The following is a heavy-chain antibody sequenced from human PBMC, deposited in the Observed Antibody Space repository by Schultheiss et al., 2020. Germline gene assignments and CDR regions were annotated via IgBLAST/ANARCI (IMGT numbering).Heavy chain of an antibody. D-gene: IGHD6-13*01. CDR1: GFTFSSYS. Sequence: GGSLRLSCAASGFTFSSYSMNWVRQAPGKGLECVANIKQDGSEKYYVDSVKGRFIISRDNAKNSLSLQMNMLRAEDTAVYYCASGGIAAAGAYYYYYGMDVWGQGTTVTVSS. V-gene: IGHV3-7*01. CDR3: ASGGIAAAGAYYYYYGMDV. CDR2: IKQDGSEK. J-gene: IGHJ6*02.